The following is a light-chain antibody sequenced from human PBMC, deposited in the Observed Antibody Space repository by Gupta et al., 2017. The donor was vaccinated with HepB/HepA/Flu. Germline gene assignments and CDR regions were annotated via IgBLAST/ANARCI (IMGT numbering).Light chain of an antibody. CDR3: RQDGSSRRT. Sequence: EIVLTQSPGTLSLSPGERATLSCRASQSVRSSYLAWYQQKPGQAPRLLIYGASSRATGIPDTFSGSGSRTDFTLTISRLVPQDFAVYYCRQDGSSRRTFGEGTKVEIK. CDR1: QSVRSSY. J-gene: IGKJ1*01. V-gene: IGKV3-20*01. CDR2: GAS.